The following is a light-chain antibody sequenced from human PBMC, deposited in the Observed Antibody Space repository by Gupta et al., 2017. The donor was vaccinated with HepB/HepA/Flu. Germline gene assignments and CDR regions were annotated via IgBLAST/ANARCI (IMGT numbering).Light chain of an antibody. Sequence: EIVLTQSPGTLSLPPGERATLSCRASQSVSSSYLAWYQQKPGQAPRLLIYGASSRATGIPDRFSGSGSGTDFTLIISRLEPEDLAVYYCQQYGSSPCSFGQGTKLEIK. CDR3: QQYGSSPCS. CDR2: GAS. CDR1: QSVSSSY. J-gene: IGKJ2*04. V-gene: IGKV3-20*01.